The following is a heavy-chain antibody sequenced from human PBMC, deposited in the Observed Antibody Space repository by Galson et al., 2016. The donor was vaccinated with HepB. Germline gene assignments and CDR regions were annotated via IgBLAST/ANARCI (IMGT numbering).Heavy chain of an antibody. D-gene: IGHD2/OR15-2a*01. V-gene: IGHV3-48*04. J-gene: IGHJ4*02. CDR1: GFTFITYA. Sequence: SLRLSCAASGFTFITYAMSWVRQAPGKGLEWVSYISVYRTIYYADSVKGRFTISRDNARNSLYLQMSSLRAEDTAVYFCARDGSIFDYWGQGTLVTVSS. CDR2: ISVYRTI. CDR3: ARDGSIFDY.